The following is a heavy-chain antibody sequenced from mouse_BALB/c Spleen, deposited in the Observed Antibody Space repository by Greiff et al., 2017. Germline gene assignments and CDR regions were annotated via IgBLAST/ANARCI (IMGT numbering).Heavy chain of an antibody. J-gene: IGHJ4*01. Sequence: EVQLVESGGGLVKPGGSLKLSCAASGFTFSSYAMSWVRQTPEKRLEWVATISSGGSYTYYPDSVKGRFTISRDNAKNTLYLQRSSLRSEDTAMYYCARGGNLYAMDYWGQGTSVTVSS. CDR2: ISSGGSYT. V-gene: IGHV5-9-3*01. D-gene: IGHD2-1*01. CDR1: GFTFSSYA. CDR3: ARGGNLYAMDY.